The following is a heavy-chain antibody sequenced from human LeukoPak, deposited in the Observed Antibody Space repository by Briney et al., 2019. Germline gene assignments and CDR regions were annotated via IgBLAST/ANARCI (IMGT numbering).Heavy chain of an antibody. V-gene: IGHV1-2*02. CDR1: GYSFTGYY. Sequence: ASVKVSCKASGYSFTGYYMHWVRQAPGQGLEWMGWINPNGGGTKYAQKFKGRVTVTRDTSISTAYMELSRLRSDDTAVYYCARVDTAMVAGGGDYWGQGTLVTVSS. CDR2: INPNGGGT. CDR3: ARVDTAMVAGGGDY. J-gene: IGHJ4*02. D-gene: IGHD5-18*01.